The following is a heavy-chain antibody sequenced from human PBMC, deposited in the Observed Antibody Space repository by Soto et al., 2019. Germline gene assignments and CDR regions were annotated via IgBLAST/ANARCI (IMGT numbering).Heavy chain of an antibody. J-gene: IGHJ3*02. V-gene: IGHV4-39*01. Sequence: SETLSLTCTVSGGSISSSSYYWGWIRQPPGKGLEWIGSIYYSGSTYYNPSLKSRVTISVDTSKNQFSLKLSSVTAADTAVYYCARTYSSSRADAFDIWGQGTMVTVSS. CDR3: ARTYSSSRADAFDI. CDR1: GGSISSSSYY. D-gene: IGHD6-6*01. CDR2: IYYSGST.